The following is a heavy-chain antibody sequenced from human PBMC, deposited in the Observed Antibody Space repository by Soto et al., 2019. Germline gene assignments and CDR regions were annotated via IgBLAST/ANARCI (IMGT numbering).Heavy chain of an antibody. D-gene: IGHD2-15*01. J-gene: IGHJ3*02. CDR3: ARGKYGGNAAFDAFDI. CDR2: IYYSGST. Sequence: SETLSLTCTVSGGSISSGDDYWSWIRRPPGKGLEWIGYIYYSGSTYYNPSLKSRVTISVDTSKNQFSLKLSSVTAADTAVYYCARGKYGGNAAFDAFDIWGQGTMVTVSS. CDR1: GGSISSGDDY. V-gene: IGHV4-30-4*01.